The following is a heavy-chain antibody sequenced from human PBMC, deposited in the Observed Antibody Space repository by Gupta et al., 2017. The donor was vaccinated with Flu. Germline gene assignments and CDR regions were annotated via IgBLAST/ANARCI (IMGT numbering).Heavy chain of an antibody. CDR2: IWDDGSRK. J-gene: IGHJ4*02. D-gene: IGHD3-10*01. CDR1: GFIFSSYG. CDR3: ARDMVRGIDY. V-gene: IGHV3-33*01. Sequence: QVQLVESGGGVVQPGRSLRLSCTASGFIFSSYGMQWVRQAPGKGLQWVASIWDDGSRKHYGDSVKGRFTISRDDFNNTLYLQMNGLRAEDTAVYYCARDMVRGIDYWGQGTLVTVSS.